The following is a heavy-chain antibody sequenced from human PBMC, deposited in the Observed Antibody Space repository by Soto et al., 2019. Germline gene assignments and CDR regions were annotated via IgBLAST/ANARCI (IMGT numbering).Heavy chain of an antibody. Sequence: SETLSLTCTVSGDSISSGGYYWSWIRQHPGKGLEWIGYIYYSGSTYYNPSLKSRVTISVDTSKNQFSLKLTSMTAADTAVYYCVSFNDRFQPAAKLYWGQGTLVTVSS. V-gene: IGHV4-31*03. CDR2: IYYSGST. J-gene: IGHJ4*02. D-gene: IGHD2-2*01. CDR1: GDSISSGGYY. CDR3: VSFNDRFQPAAKLY.